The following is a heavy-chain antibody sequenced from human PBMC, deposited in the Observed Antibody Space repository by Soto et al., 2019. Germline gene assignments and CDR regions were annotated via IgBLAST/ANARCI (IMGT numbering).Heavy chain of an antibody. CDR1: GDSCTSYW. CDR3: ARSGRYSDAFDI. Sequence: GESLKNSCNGSGDSCTSYWTGLVRQMPGKGRELMGIIYPGDSDTRYSPSFQGQVTISADKSISTAYLQWSSLKASDTAMYSCARSGRYSDAFDIWGQGTMVTASS. CDR2: IYPGDSDT. J-gene: IGHJ3*02. V-gene: IGHV5-51*01. D-gene: IGHD3-10*01.